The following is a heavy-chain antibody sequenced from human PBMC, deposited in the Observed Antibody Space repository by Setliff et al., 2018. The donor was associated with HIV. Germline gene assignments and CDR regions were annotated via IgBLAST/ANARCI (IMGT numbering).Heavy chain of an antibody. D-gene: IGHD6-6*01. J-gene: IGHJ4*02. V-gene: IGHV4-39*07. CDR3: ARDHIAARSVDY. CDR1: GGSITSSTYY. CDR2: IFYSGST. Sequence: PSETLSLTCTVSGGSITSSTYYWDWICQPPGKGLEWIGSIFYSGSTYYNPSVKSRVTISIDTSKNQFSLRSEDTAVYYCARDHIAARSVDYWGQGTLVTVSS.